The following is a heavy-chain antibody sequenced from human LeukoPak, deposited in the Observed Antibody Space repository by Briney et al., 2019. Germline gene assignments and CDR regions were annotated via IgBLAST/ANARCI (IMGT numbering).Heavy chain of an antibody. D-gene: IGHD3-10*01. CDR2: INGDGSTT. Sequence: SGGSLRLSCAASGFTFSSYWMHWVRHAPGKGLVWVSRINGDGSTTTYVDSVKGRFTIYRDNAKNTVYLQMNSLRVEDTAVYYCATVRSGSWDWFDPWGQGTLVTVSS. J-gene: IGHJ5*02. V-gene: IGHV3-74*01. CDR1: GFTFSSYW. CDR3: ATVRSGSWDWFDP.